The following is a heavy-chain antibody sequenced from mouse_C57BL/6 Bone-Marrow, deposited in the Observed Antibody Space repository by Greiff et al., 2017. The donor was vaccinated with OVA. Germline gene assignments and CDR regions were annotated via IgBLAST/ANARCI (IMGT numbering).Heavy chain of an antibody. Sequence: QVQLQQSGAELARPGASVKLSCKASGYTFTSYGISWVKQRTGQGLEWIGEIYPRSGNTYYNEKFKGKATLTADKSSSTAYMELRSLTSEDSAVYFCARICYDGYPYYYAMDYWGQGTSVTVSS. CDR3: ARICYDGYPYYYAMDY. V-gene: IGHV1-81*01. D-gene: IGHD2-3*01. J-gene: IGHJ4*01. CDR1: GYTFTSYG. CDR2: IYPRSGNT.